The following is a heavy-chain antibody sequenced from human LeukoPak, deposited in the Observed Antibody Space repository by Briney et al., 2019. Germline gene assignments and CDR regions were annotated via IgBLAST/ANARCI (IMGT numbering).Heavy chain of an antibody. Sequence: SETLSRTCTVSGGSISSSSYYWGWIRQPPGRGLDWIGTNYYAGGTYYNPSLKSRVTISVDTSKNQFSLRLSSVTAADTAVYYCARGFGESEYYYYGMDVWGQGTTVTVSS. CDR3: ARGFGESEYYYYGMDV. CDR1: GGSISSSSYY. CDR2: NYYAGGT. J-gene: IGHJ6*02. D-gene: IGHD3-10*01. V-gene: IGHV4-39*01.